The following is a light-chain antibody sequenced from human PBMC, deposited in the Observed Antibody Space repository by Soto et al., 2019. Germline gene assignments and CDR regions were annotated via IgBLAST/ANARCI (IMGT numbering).Light chain of an antibody. CDR1: SSNIGNNY. CDR3: ATWDYSLTGEV. V-gene: IGLV1-51*01. CDR2: DNN. Sequence: QSVLTQPPSVSAAPGQKVTISCSGSSSNIGNNYVSWYQQLPGTAPKLLIYDNNKRPSGIPDRLSGSKSGTSGTLDITGLQTGDEADYYCATWDYSLTGEVFGGGTKLTVL. J-gene: IGLJ2*01.